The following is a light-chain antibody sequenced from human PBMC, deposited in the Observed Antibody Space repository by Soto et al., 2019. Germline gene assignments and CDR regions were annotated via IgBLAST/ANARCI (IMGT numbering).Light chain of an antibody. Sequence: VNWVTQCPSLLSASTGDRVTISCLMSQGISSYLAWYQQKPGKAPELLIYAASTLQSGVPSRFSGSGSGTDFTLTISCLQSEDFATYYCQQYYSFPRTFGQGTKVDIK. CDR1: QGISSY. CDR3: QQYYSFPRT. V-gene: IGKV1D-8*01. CDR2: AAS. J-gene: IGKJ1*01.